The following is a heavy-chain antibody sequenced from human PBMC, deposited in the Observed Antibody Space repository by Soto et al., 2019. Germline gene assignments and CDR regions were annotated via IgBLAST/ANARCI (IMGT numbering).Heavy chain of an antibody. CDR2: IVPLFRTT. V-gene: IGHV1-69*06. D-gene: IGHD6-13*01. J-gene: IGHJ6*02. CDR1: GGTFSSYA. Sequence: QVQLVQSGAEAKKPGSSVKVSCKTSGGTFSSYAISWVRQAPGQGIEWMGGIVPLFRTTNYAQKFQGRVTITADTSTYIVYMELSGLRSVDTAVYYCARGGSSSTWSNLLDRSGLDVWGQGTTGTVSS. CDR3: ARGGSSSTWSNLLDRSGLDV.